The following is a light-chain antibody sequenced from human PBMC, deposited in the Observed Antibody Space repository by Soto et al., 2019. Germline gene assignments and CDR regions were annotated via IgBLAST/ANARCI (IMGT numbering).Light chain of an antibody. V-gene: IGLV2-14*01. CDR2: EVS. J-gene: IGLJ2*01. CDR1: SSDIGIYKY. Sequence: QSALTQPASVSGSPGQLITISCTGTSSDIGIYKYVSWFQHHPGKAPKLIIFEVSNRPSGISDRFSGFKSANTAYLTISGVQPEDEADYHCSSYTTIKTVVFGGGTKLTVL. CDR3: SSYTTIKTVV.